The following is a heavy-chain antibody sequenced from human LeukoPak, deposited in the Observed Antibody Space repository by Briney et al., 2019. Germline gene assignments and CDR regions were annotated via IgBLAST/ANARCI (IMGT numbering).Heavy chain of an antibody. Sequence: GASVKVSCKASGYTFTSYGISWVRQAPGQGVEWMGWISAYNGNTNYEQKLQGRVTMTTDTSTSTAYLELRSLRSDDTAVYYCARDYDVVVVAAEGTDGMDVWGQGTTVTVSS. CDR2: ISAYNGNT. D-gene: IGHD2-15*01. V-gene: IGHV1-18*01. J-gene: IGHJ6*02. CDR3: ARDYDVVVVAAEGTDGMDV. CDR1: GYTFTSYG.